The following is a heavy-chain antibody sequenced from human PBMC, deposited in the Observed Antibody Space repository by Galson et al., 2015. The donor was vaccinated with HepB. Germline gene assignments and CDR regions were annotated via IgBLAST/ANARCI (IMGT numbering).Heavy chain of an antibody. CDR2: ISYDGSNK. CDR1: GFTFSSYA. V-gene: IGHV3-30-3*01. J-gene: IGHJ6*02. CDR3: ARAIDFWSGYGYYYYYGMDV. Sequence: SLRLSCAASGFTFSSYAMHWVRQAPGKGLEWVAVISYDGSNKYYADSVKGRFTISRDNSKNTLYLQMNSLRAEDTAVYYCARAIDFWSGYGYYYYYGMDVWGQGTTVTVSS. D-gene: IGHD3-3*01.